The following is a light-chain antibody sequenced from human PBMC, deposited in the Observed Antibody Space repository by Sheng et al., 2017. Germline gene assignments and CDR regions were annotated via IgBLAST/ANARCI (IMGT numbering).Light chain of an antibody. V-gene: IGLV8-61*01. J-gene: IGLJ3*02. CDR2: TTN. CDR1: SGSVSINYY. Sequence: QTVVTQEPSFSVSPGGTVTLTCGLSSGSVSINYYPSWYQQTPGQPPRTLIYTTNIRSSGVPDRFSGSILGNKAALTITGAQTDDESHYYCVLYMGSGIWVFGGGTKLTVV. CDR3: VLYMGSGIWV.